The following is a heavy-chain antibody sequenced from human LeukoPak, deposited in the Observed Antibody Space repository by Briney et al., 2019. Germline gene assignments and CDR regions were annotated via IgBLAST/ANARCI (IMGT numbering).Heavy chain of an antibody. J-gene: IGHJ5*02. V-gene: IGHV3-7*05. D-gene: IGHD7-27*01. Sequence: GSLRLTCAASGFTSTSYWMTWVRQAPGKGLHWVANINHDGTDKNYADSVKGRFTISRDNAKRSVFLQMNSLRAEDTGLYYCAREDWGPRFDPGGRGTLVTVSS. CDR3: AREDWGPRFDP. CDR1: GFTSTSYW. CDR2: INHDGTDK.